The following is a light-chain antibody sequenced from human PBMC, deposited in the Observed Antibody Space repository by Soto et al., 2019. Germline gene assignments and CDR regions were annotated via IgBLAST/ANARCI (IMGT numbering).Light chain of an antibody. V-gene: IGLV2-14*01. CDR3: SSYTRSSTHV. CDR1: SSDVGGYNY. CDR2: EVS. Sequence: QSALTQPASVSGSPGQSITISCTGTSSDVGGYNYVSWYQQHPGKAPKLMIYEVSNRPSGVSNLFSGSKSGNTASLTISGIQAEDEADYYCSSYTRSSTHVFGTGTKVTVL. J-gene: IGLJ1*01.